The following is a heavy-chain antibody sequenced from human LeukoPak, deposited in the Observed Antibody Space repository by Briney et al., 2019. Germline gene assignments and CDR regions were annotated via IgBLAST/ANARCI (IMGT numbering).Heavy chain of an antibody. CDR1: GGSLSSYY. J-gene: IGHJ2*01. CDR2: IYYCGST. D-gene: IGHD5-12*01. Sequence: SETLSLTCTVSGGSLSSYYWSWIRQPPGKGLKWIGYIYYCGSTNYNPSLKSRVTISVDTSKNQFSLKLSSVTAADTAVYYCARHSGYGWYFDLWGRGTLVTVSS. CDR3: ARHSGYGWYFDL. V-gene: IGHV4-59*08.